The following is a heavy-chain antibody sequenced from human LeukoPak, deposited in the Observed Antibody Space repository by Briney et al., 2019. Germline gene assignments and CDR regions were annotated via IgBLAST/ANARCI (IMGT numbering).Heavy chain of an antibody. CDR2: INHSGGN. J-gene: IGHJ6*03. CDR3: ARADRITMVRGPTSNYYYYYYMDV. V-gene: IGHV4-34*01. D-gene: IGHD3-10*01. CDR1: GGFSSSQY. Sequence: PSQSLSPTHALYGGFSSSQYSGWISHHPGNWLELKGVINHSGGNTYHPSLRGRVTISVDTSKKQFSLKMSSVTAADTAVYYCARADRITMVRGPTSNYYYYYYMDVWGKGTTVTVSS.